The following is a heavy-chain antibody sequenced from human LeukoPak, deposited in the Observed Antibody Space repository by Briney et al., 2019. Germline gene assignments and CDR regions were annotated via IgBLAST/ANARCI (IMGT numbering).Heavy chain of an antibody. D-gene: IGHD3-22*01. J-gene: IGHJ3*02. Sequence: SVKVSCKASGGTFSSYTISWVRQAPGQGLEWMGRIIPILGIANYAQKFQGRVTITADKSTSTTHMELSSLRSEDTAVYYCAREKYYYDSSGYGDAFDIWGQGTMVTVSS. V-gene: IGHV1-69*04. CDR3: AREKYYYDSSGYGDAFDI. CDR2: IIPILGIA. CDR1: GGTFSSYT.